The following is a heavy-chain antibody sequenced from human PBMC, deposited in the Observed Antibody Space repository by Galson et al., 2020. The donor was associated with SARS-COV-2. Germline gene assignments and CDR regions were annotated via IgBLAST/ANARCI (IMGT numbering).Heavy chain of an antibody. D-gene: IGHD6-13*01. CDR3: AKDRGIAAGVGDFLDY. CDR1: GFTFSSYG. V-gene: IGHV3-30*02. CDR2: IRYDGTNK. J-gene: IGHJ4*02. Sequence: GWSLRLSCAASGFTFSSYGMHWVRQAPGKGLEWVAFIRYDGTNKYYEDSVKGRFTISRDNSKNTLYLQMNSLRAEDTAVYYCAKDRGIAAGVGDFLDYWGQGTLVTVSS.